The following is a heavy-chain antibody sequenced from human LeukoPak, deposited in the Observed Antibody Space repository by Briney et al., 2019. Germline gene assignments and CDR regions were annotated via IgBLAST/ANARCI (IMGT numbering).Heavy chain of an antibody. CDR1: GFTFSSFA. D-gene: IGHD3-22*01. CDR3: ARDLGQYYDTSDNWFDP. J-gene: IGHJ5*02. V-gene: IGHV3-23*01. Sequence: PGGSLRLSCAASGFTFSSFAMSWVRQAPEKGLEWVSSISGFAGSIYYADSVKGRFTISRDNAKNTLNLQMNSLRAEDTAVYYCARDLGQYYDTSDNWFDPWGQGTLVTVSS. CDR2: ISGFAGSI.